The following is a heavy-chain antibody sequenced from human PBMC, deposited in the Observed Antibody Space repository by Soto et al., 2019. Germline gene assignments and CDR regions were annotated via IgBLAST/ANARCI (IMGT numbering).Heavy chain of an antibody. CDR2: IYYSGST. D-gene: IGHD6-13*01. CDR3: ARHPDIAAAGTYDYYYMDV. CDR1: GGSISSYY. J-gene: IGHJ6*03. Sequence: SETLSLTCTVSGGSISSYYWSWIRQPPGKGLEWIGYIYYSGSTNYNPSLKSRVTISVDTSKNQFSLKLSSVTAADTAVYYCARHPDIAAAGTYDYYYMDVWGKGTTVTVSS. V-gene: IGHV4-59*08.